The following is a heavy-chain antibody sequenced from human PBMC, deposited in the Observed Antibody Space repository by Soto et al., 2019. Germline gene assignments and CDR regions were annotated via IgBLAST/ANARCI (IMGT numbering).Heavy chain of an antibody. J-gene: IGHJ6*02. Sequence: GASVTVSCKASGYAFTSYDINWVRQATGQGREWMGWMKPNSGNTGYAQKFQGRVSMTRNSSISTPYIEVSSQRAAATAVYYWARGPSRYCGGDRWPLFYYYGMVVWGEGTTVTVS. D-gene: IGHD2-21*02. CDR3: ARGPSRYCGGDRWPLFYYYGMVV. CDR1: GYAFTSYD. CDR2: MKPNSGNT. V-gene: IGHV1-8*01.